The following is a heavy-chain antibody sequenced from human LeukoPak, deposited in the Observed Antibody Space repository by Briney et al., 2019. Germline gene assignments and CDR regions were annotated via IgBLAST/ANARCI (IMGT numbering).Heavy chain of an antibody. CDR2: IYSGGST. J-gene: IGHJ3*02. Sequence: GGSLRLACAASGFTFSSYWMSWVRQAPGKGLEWVSVIYSGGSTHYADSVKGRFTISRDNSKNTLYLQMNSLRAEDTAVYYCAREGSGYAFDIWGQGTMVTVSS. CDR3: AREGSGYAFDI. CDR1: GFTFSSYW. D-gene: IGHD3-10*01. V-gene: IGHV3-53*01.